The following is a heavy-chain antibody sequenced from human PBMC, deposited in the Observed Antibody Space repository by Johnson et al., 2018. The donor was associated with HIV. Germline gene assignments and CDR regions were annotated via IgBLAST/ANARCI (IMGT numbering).Heavy chain of an antibody. CDR3: AREVYAFDM. J-gene: IGHJ3*02. CDR1: GFTYSSYG. Sequence: QVQLVESGGGLVQPGGSLRLSCAASGFTYSSYGMHWVRQAPGKGLEWVAFIQYDGSNKYYADTVKGRFTISRDNYKNTLYLQLNSLRAEDTAVYYCAREVYAFDMWGQGTMVTVPS. CDR2: IQYDGSNK. V-gene: IGHV3-30*02.